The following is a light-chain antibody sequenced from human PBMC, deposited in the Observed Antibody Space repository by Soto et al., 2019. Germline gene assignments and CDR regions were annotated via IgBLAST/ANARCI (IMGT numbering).Light chain of an antibody. Sequence: EIVMTQSPATLSVSPGERATLSCRSSQRVGSNYLAWYQQKPAQAPRLLIFGASSRATGFPARFSGSGSGTEFNLTISSLQSEDFGVYYCQQYNNWPRATFGGGTKVDI. CDR3: QQYNNWPRAT. V-gene: IGKV3-15*01. J-gene: IGKJ4*01. CDR2: GAS. CDR1: QRVGSN.